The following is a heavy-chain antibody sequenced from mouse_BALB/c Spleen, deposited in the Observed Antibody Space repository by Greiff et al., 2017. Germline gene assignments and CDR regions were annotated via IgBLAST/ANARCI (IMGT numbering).Heavy chain of an antibody. CDR3: ARGEYGNLDY. D-gene: IGHD2-10*02. CDR1: GYSFTSYW. Sequence: QVQLKQSGPQLVRPGASVKISCKASGYSFTSYWMHWVKQRPGQGLEWIGMIDPSDSETRLNQKFKDKATLTVDKSSSTAYMQLSSPTSEDSAVYYCARGEYGNLDYWGQGTTLTVSS. J-gene: IGHJ2*01. CDR2: IDPSDSET. V-gene: IGHV1S126*01.